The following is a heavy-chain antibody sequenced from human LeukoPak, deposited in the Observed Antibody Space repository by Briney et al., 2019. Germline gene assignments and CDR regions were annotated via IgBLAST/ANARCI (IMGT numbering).Heavy chain of an antibody. V-gene: IGHV4-61*02. J-gene: IGHJ4*02. CDR3: ARVMGGFTIDY. D-gene: IGHD3-10*01. CDR1: GGSISSGSYH. CDR2: IYTSGST. Sequence: SQTLSLTCTVSGGSISSGSYHWSWIRQPAGKGLEWIGRIYTSGSTNYNPSLKSRVTISVDTSKNQFSLKLSSVTAADTAVYCCARVMGGFTIDYWGQGTLVTVSS.